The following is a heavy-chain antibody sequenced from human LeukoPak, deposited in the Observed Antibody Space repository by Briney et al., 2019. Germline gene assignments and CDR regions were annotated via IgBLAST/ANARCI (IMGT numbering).Heavy chain of an antibody. CDR3: ARDYGDYVAAFDY. J-gene: IGHJ4*02. CDR2: IWYDGSNK. Sequence: GGSLRLSRAASGFTFSSYGMHWVRQAPGKGLEWVAVIWYDGSNKYYADSVKGRFTISRDNSKNTLYLQMNSLRAEDTAVYYCARDYGDYVAAFDYWGQGTLVTVSS. V-gene: IGHV3-33*01. CDR1: GFTFSSYG. D-gene: IGHD4-17*01.